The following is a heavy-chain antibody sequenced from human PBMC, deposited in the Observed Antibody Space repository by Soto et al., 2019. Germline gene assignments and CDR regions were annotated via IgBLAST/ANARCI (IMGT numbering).Heavy chain of an antibody. Sequence: GGSLRLSCAASGFTFSSYWMSWVRQAPGKGLEWVANIKQDGSEKYYVDSVKGRFTISRDNAKNSLYLQMNSLRAEDTAVYYCARGPPLVATIGGVWGKGTTVTVSS. CDR2: IKQDGSEK. J-gene: IGHJ6*04. CDR3: ARGPPLVATIGGV. D-gene: IGHD5-12*01. CDR1: GFTFSSYW. V-gene: IGHV3-7*01.